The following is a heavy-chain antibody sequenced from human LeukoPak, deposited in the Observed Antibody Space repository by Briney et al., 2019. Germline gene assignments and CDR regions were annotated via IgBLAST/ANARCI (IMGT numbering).Heavy chain of an antibody. CDR3: ARVEMATISFDY. CDR1: GGSISSYY. J-gene: IGHJ4*02. Sequence: SETLSLTCTVSGGSISSYYWSWIRQPPGKGLEWIGYIYYSGSTNYNPSLKSRVTISVDTSKNQFSLKLSSVTAADTVVYYCARVEMATISFDYWGQGTLVTVSS. CDR2: IYYSGST. V-gene: IGHV4-59*08. D-gene: IGHD5-24*01.